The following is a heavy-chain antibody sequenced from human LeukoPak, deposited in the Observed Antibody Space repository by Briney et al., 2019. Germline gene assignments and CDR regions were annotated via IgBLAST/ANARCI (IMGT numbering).Heavy chain of an antibody. D-gene: IGHD3-22*01. Sequence: PGGSLRLSCAASGFTFSSYSMNWVRQAPGKGLEWVGRIKSKTDGGTTDYAAPVKGRFTISRDDSKNTLYLQINSLKTEDTAVYYCTTSMYYYDSSGYYSNDYWGQGTLVTVSS. CDR1: GFTFSSYS. V-gene: IGHV3-15*01. J-gene: IGHJ4*02. CDR3: TTSMYYYDSSGYYSNDY. CDR2: IKSKTDGGTT.